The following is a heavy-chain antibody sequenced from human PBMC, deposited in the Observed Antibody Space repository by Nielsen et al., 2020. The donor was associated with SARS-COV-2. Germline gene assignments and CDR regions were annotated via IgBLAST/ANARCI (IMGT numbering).Heavy chain of an antibody. V-gene: IGHV1-18*01. Sequence: ASVTVSCKASGYTFTSYGISWVRQAPGQGLECMGWISAYNGNTNYAQKLLGTVTMTRDTSTSTVYMELSSLRSDDTAVYYCARDSSGTYRRVDYWGQGTLVTVSS. J-gene: IGHJ4*02. CDR2: ISAYNGNT. CDR1: GYTFTSYG. CDR3: ARDSSGTYRRVDY. D-gene: IGHD3-22*01.